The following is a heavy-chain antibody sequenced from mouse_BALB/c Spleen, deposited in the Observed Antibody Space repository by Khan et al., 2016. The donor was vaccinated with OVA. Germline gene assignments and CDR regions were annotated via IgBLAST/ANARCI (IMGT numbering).Heavy chain of an antibody. CDR1: GYSITSDYA. J-gene: IGHJ4*01. CDR2: INYSGST. V-gene: IGHV3-2*02. CDR3: GIEGSRYNYAMDY. Sequence: EVKLLESGPGLVKPSQSLSLTCTVTGYSITSDYAWNWIRQFPGNKLEWMGSINYSGSTNYNPSLKSRISITRDTSKNQFFLQLNSVTTEDTATYYCGIEGSRYNYAMDYWGQGTAVTVSA. D-gene: IGHD1-1*01.